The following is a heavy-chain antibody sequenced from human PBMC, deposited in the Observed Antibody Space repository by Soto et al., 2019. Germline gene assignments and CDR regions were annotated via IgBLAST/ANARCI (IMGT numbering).Heavy chain of an antibody. Sequence: QVPLVHSGAEVKRPGSSVKVSCKASGDTFNFYSINWVRQAPGLGLEWMGRVNPIVSMSNYAQKFQGRVTMTADKFKSTAYMELSSRRCEDTAIYYCASSYGSGYRAFDYWGQGALVTVYS. CDR2: VNPIVSMS. J-gene: IGHJ4*02. V-gene: IGHV1-69*02. D-gene: IGHD3-10*01. CDR3: ASSYGSGYRAFDY. CDR1: GDTFNFYS.